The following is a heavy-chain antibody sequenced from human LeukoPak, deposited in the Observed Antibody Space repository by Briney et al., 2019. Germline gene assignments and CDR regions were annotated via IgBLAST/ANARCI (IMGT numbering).Heavy chain of an antibody. CDR2: IYTSGST. CDR3: ARDFPDYGDAGGGYYYYYYMDV. Sequence: SETLSLTCTVSGGSISSYYWSWIRQPAGKGLEWIGRIYTSGSTNYNPSLKSRVTMSVDTSKNQFSLKLSSVTAADTAVYYCARDFPDYGDAGGGYYYYYYMDVWGKGTTVTVSS. CDR1: GGSISSYY. J-gene: IGHJ6*03. V-gene: IGHV4-4*07. D-gene: IGHD4-17*01.